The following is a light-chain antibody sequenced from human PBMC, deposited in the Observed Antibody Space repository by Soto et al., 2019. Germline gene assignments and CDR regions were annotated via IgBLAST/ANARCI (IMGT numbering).Light chain of an antibody. CDR2: GAS. CDR3: QQSLT. CDR1: QSVSSN. Sequence: EIVLTQSPGTLSLSPGERATLSCRASQSVSSNLAWYQQKPGQAPRLLIYGASTRATGIPARFSGSGSGTEFTLTISSLQSEDFAVYYCQQSLTFGGGTKVDIK. V-gene: IGKV3-15*01. J-gene: IGKJ4*01.